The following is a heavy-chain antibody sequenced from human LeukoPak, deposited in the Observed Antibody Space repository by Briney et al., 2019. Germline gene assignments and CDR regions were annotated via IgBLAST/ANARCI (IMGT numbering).Heavy chain of an antibody. D-gene: IGHD3-10*01. J-gene: IGHJ6*03. CDR1: GYSISSGYY. CDR3: ARIFGSGNENYFYYMDV. CDR2: IYQSGST. Sequence: SETLSLTCAVSGYSISSGYYWGWIRQPPGKGLEWIGIIYQSGSTFCNPSLKTRVTISVDTSKNQFSLTLSSVTAADTAVYYCARIFGSGNENYFYYMDVWGKGTTVTVSS. V-gene: IGHV4-38-2*01.